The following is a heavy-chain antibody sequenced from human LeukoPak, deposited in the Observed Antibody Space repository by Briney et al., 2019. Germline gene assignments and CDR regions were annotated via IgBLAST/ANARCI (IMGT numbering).Heavy chain of an antibody. D-gene: IGHD3-22*01. J-gene: IGHJ3*02. CDR3: ARALAMIVAFDI. Sequence: GGSLRLSCAASGFTFSSYAMSWVRQAPGKGLEWVSAISSSSSTIYYADSVKGRFTISRDNAKNSLYLQMNSLRAEDTAVYYCARALAMIVAFDIWGQGTMVTVSS. CDR2: ISSSSSTI. CDR1: GFTFSSYA. V-gene: IGHV3-48*01.